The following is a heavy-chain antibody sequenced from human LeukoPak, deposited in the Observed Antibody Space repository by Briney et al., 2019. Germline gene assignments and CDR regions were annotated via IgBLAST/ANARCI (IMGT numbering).Heavy chain of an antibody. Sequence: GGSLRLSCAASGFTFDDYAMHWVRQAPGKGLEWVSGISWNSGSIGYADSVKGRFTISRDNARNSLYLQMNSLRAEDTAVYYCAKGRRTFIVVVIDAFDVWGQGTMVTVSS. CDR1: GFTFDDYA. V-gene: IGHV3-9*01. CDR3: AKGRRTFIVVVIDAFDV. D-gene: IGHD3-22*01. J-gene: IGHJ3*01. CDR2: ISWNSGSI.